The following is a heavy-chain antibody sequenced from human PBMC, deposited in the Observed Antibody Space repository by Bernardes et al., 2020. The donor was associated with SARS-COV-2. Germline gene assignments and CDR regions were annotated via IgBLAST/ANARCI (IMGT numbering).Heavy chain of an antibody. Sequence: SETLSLTCTVSGGSISSSSYYWGWIRQPPGKGLEWIGSIYYSGSTYYNPSLKSRVTISVDTSRNQFSLKLRSVTAADTALYYCVRGPSDGHGRFEYWGQGALVTVSS. CDR1: GGSISSSSYY. CDR3: VRGPSDGHGRFEY. V-gene: IGHV4-39*01. CDR2: IYYSGST. J-gene: IGHJ4*02.